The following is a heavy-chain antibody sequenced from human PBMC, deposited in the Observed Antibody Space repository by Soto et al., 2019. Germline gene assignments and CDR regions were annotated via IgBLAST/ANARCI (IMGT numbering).Heavy chain of an antibody. D-gene: IGHD3-22*01. J-gene: IGHJ6*02. V-gene: IGHV1-69*01. CDR3: AASRGFYEAMDA. Sequence: QVQLVQSGAEVKKTGSSVKVSCTASGGAFRNYAVSWVRQAPGQGREWMGAVMPTFGAGVYAQKFQGRLTIFADESTNTAYLNVSSLTFEDAAIYYCAASRGFYEAMDAWGQGTTLTVS. CDR1: GGAFRNYA. CDR2: VMPTFGAG.